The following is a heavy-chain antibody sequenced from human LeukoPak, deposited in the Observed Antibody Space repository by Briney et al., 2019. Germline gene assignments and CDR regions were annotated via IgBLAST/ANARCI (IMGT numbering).Heavy chain of an antibody. CDR2: IYYTGNT. CDR3: ARGGRYMSASWYRSVYYYMDV. V-gene: IGHV4-59*01. J-gene: IGHJ6*03. CDR1: GRSINTYY. D-gene: IGHD6-13*01. Sequence: SETLSLTCTVSGRSINTYYWSWIRQPPGKGLEWIGYIYYTGNTNYNLSLKSRVNISVDTSRNQFSLKLSSMTAADTAVYFCARGGRYMSASWYRSVYYYMDVWGKGTTVTVSS.